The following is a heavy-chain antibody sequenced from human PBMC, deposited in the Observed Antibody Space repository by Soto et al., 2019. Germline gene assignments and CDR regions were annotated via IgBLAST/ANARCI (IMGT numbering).Heavy chain of an antibody. CDR2: ISTSGGST. CDR1: GFTFSSYA. Sequence: GGSLRLSCAASGFTFSSYAMSWVRQAPGRGLEWVSGISTSGGSTYYADSVKGRFAISRDNSKNTLYLQMNSLRAEDTAVYCCAKDLREGGSFFFFDSWGQGTLVTVSS. V-gene: IGHV3-23*01. J-gene: IGHJ4*02. D-gene: IGHD1-26*01. CDR3: AKDLREGGSFFFFDS.